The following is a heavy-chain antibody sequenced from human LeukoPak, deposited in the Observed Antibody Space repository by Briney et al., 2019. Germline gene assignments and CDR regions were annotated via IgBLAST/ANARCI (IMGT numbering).Heavy chain of an antibody. CDR1: GFTFSIYN. CDR3: ARDNSWKGDYGGSYFDY. Sequence: GRCLRLSCAAAGFTFSIYNMNWVRQPPGKGLKCVSSISISSTYIYYADSVKGRFTISRDNAKNSLYLQMNSLRAEDTAVYYCARDNSWKGDYGGSYFDYWGQGTLVTVSS. J-gene: IGHJ4*02. V-gene: IGHV3-21*01. CDR2: ISISSTYI. D-gene: IGHD4-17*01.